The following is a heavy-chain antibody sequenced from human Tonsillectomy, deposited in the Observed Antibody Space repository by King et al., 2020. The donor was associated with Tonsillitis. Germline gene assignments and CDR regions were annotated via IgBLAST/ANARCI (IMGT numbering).Heavy chain of an antibody. D-gene: IGHD6-6*01. CDR3: AGGGPTYSSSPDYFDD. CDR1: GGSISSGTYY. Sequence: VQLQESGPGLVKPSQTLSLTCTVSGGSISSGTYYWNWTRQHPGGGLEWIGYIYFSGTTYYKPSLKSRVTISVGTSKNPFSLKLSSVTSADTAMYYCAGGGPTYSSSPDYFDDWGQGTLVTVSS. J-gene: IGHJ4*02. V-gene: IGHV4-31*03. CDR2: IYFSGTT.